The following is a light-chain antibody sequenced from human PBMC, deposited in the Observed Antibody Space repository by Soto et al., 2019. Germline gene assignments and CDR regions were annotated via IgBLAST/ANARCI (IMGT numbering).Light chain of an antibody. CDR1: QSVDSSF. J-gene: IGKJ1*01. CDR3: QQYGSSPWT. CDR2: GTS. Sequence: EIVLTQSPGTLSLSPGERATLSCRASQSVDSSFVAWFQQKPGQAPRLLIYGTSRRATDIPDRFSGSGSGTDFSLTINSLEPEDFAMYFCQQYGSSPWTFGQGTKVEIK. V-gene: IGKV3-20*01.